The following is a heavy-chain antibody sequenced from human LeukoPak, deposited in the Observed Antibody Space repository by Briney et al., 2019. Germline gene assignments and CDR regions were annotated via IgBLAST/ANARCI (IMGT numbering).Heavy chain of an antibody. CDR2: IYYSGST. Sequence: SETLSLTCTVSGGSISSYYWSWIRQPPGKGLEWIGYIYYSGSTNYNPSLKSRVTISVDTSKNQFSLKLSSVTAADTAVYYCARLIHPEGSRWYHDYWGQGTLVTVSS. D-gene: IGHD6-13*01. CDR3: ARLIHPEGSRWYHDY. V-gene: IGHV4-59*08. CDR1: GGSISSYY. J-gene: IGHJ4*02.